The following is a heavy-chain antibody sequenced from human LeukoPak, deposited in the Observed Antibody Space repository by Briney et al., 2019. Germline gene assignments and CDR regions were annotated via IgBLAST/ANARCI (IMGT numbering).Heavy chain of an antibody. CDR3: ARGSNIAGRPGWFDP. CDR1: GGSISSYY. V-gene: IGHV4-4*07. D-gene: IGHD6-6*01. J-gene: IGHJ5*02. Sequence: SETLSLTCTVSGGSISSYYWSWIRQPAGKGLEWIGRIYTSGSTNYNPSLQSRVTMSIDASKNQFSLKLNSVTAADTAVYYCARGSNIAGRPGWFDPWGQGTLVTVSS. CDR2: IYTSGST.